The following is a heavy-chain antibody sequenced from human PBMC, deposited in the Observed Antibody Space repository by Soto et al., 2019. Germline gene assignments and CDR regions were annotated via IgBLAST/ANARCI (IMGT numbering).Heavy chain of an antibody. CDR2: INPNSGGT. V-gene: IGHV1-2*04. CDR1: GYTFIGYY. Sequence: ASVKVSCKASGYTFIGYYIRWMRQAPGQGLEWMGWINPNSGGTNYAQRFQGWVTMTRDRSISTAYMELSRLKSDDTAVYYCARVGGGLASLGYYGMDVWGQGTTVTVSS. D-gene: IGHD3-10*01. CDR3: ARVGGGLASLGYYGMDV. J-gene: IGHJ6*02.